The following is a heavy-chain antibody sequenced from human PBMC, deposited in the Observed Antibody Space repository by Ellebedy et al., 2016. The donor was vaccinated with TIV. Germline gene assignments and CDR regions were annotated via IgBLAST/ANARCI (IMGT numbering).Heavy chain of an antibody. CDR1: GYTFSSYG. Sequence: GASVKVSCXASGYTFSSYGISWVRQAPGQGLAWMGWISGYNDNAHYEKKFQGRITMTTDTSTSTAYMELRSLKSDDTAVYYCAIKKWDSSGYYPFDNWGQGTLVTVSS. V-gene: IGHV1-18*01. CDR3: AIKKWDSSGYYPFDN. CDR2: ISGYNDNA. D-gene: IGHD3-22*01. J-gene: IGHJ4*02.